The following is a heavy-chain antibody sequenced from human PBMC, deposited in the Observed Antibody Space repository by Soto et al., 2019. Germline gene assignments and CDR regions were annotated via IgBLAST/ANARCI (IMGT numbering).Heavy chain of an antibody. CDR3: ARENGSGSYRPSFDY. V-gene: IGHV4-31*03. CDR2: IYYSGST. D-gene: IGHD3-10*01. Sequence: QVQLQESGPGLVKPSQTLSLTCTVSGGSISSGGYYWSWIRQHPGTGLEWIGYIYYSGSTYYNPSLKSRVTISVDTSKNQFSLKLSSVTAADTAVYYCARENGSGSYRPSFDYWGQGTLVTVSS. J-gene: IGHJ4*02. CDR1: GGSISSGGYY.